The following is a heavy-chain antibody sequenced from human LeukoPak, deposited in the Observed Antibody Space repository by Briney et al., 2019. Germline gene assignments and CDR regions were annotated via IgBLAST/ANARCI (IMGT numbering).Heavy chain of an antibody. D-gene: IGHD3-9*01. Sequence: GGSLRLSCAASGFTFSSYVMNWVRQAPGKGLEWVAVISYDGSNKYYADSVKGRFTISRDNSKNTLYLQMNSLRAEDTAVYYCAKGSFRTNFDSSTGGQGTLVTVSS. CDR3: AKGSFRTNFDSST. CDR2: ISYDGSNK. V-gene: IGHV3-30*18. J-gene: IGHJ4*02. CDR1: GFTFSSYV.